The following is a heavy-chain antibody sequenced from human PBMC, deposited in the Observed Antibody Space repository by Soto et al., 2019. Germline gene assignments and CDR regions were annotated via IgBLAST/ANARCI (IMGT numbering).Heavy chain of an antibody. V-gene: IGHV4-39*01. J-gene: IGHJ4*02. CDR3: ARQVGGGSWSLDH. D-gene: IGHD6-13*01. CDR1: GASITDPDYW. CDR2: IFNTGGT. Sequence: PSETLSLTCTVSGASITDPDYWWAWIRQPPGGGLKFIGTIFNTGGTYSSPSLKSQLTMSVDTSKILFSLRLNSVTAADTAVYHCARQVGGGSWSLDHWGRGTLVTVSS.